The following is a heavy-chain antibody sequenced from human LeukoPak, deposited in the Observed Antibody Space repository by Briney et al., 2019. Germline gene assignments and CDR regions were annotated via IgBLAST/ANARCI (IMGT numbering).Heavy chain of an antibody. V-gene: IGHV3-74*01. CDR2: INSDGSST. D-gene: IGHD3-22*01. J-gene: IGHJ4*02. CDR1: GFTFSSYW. Sequence: PGGSLRLSCAASGFTFSSYWMHWVRQAPGKGLVWVSRINSDGSSTSYADSVKGRLTISRENAKNTLYLQMNSLRAEDTAVYYCAGVAAWDSSGYLFDYWGQGTLVTVSS. CDR3: AGVAAWDSSGYLFDY.